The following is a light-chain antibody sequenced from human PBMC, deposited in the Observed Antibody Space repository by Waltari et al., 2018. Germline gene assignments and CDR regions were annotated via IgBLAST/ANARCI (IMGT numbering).Light chain of an antibody. CDR2: WAS. Sequence: DIVMTQSPDSLAVSLGERATINCKSSQSVLYSSNNKNYLTWYQKKPGQPTKLLIYWASTRESGVPDRFSGSGSGTDFTLTISSLQAEDVAVYYCQQYYNTPFTFVPGTKVDVK. J-gene: IGKJ3*01. CDR1: QSVLYSSNNKNY. V-gene: IGKV4-1*01. CDR3: QQYYNTPFT.